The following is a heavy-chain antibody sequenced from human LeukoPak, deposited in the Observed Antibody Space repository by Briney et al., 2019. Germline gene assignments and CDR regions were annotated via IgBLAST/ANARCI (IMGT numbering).Heavy chain of an antibody. CDR2: ISGSGGST. Sequence: AGGSLRLSCAASGFTFSSYAMSWVRQAPGKGLEWVSAISGSGGSTYYADSVKGRFTISRDNSKNTLYLQMNSLRAEDTAVYYCAEDRGSGYSYGIPKNDAFDIWGQGTMVAVSS. V-gene: IGHV3-23*01. CDR3: AEDRGSGYSYGIPKNDAFDI. J-gene: IGHJ3*02. CDR1: GFTFSSYA. D-gene: IGHD5-18*01.